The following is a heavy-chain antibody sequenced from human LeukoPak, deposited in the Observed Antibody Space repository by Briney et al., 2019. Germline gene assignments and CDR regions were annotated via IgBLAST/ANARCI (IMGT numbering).Heavy chain of an antibody. CDR3: ARWYSSGWYSDY. D-gene: IGHD6-19*01. V-gene: IGHV3-21*06. CDR1: GFSFSTYS. J-gene: IGHJ4*02. Sequence: PGGSLRLSCAASGFSFSTYSMIWVRQTPGKGLEWVSSVSGTSEYIYYAASVRGRLTISRDNAKNTVYLQMNSLRAEDTAVYYCARWYSSGWYSDYWGQGTLVTVSS. CDR2: VSGTSEYI.